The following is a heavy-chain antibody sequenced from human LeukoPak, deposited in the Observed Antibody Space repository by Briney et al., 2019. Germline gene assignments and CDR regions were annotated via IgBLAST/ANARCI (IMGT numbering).Heavy chain of an antibody. CDR3: ARDSRRDGSYGY. J-gene: IGHJ4*02. V-gene: IGHV4-59*01. Sequence: PSETLSLTCTVSGGSISSYYWSWIRQPPGKGLEWIGYIYYSGSTNYNPSLKSRVTISVDTSKSQFSLKLSSVTAADTAVYYCARDSRRDGSYGYWGQGTLVTVSS. CDR2: IYYSGST. D-gene: IGHD1-26*01. CDR1: GGSISSYY.